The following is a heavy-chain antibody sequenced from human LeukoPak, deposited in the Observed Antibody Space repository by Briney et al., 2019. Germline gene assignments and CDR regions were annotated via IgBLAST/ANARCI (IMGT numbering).Heavy chain of an antibody. CDR2: IRYDGSNK. J-gene: IGHJ4*02. D-gene: IGHD4-17*01. Sequence: GFLRLSCAASGFTFSSYGMHWVRPAPGQGLEWGAFIRYDGSNKYYADSVKGRFTISRDNSKDTLYLQMNSLRAEDTAVYYCAKGSRTTVTTFFDYWGQGTLVTVSS. V-gene: IGHV3-30*02. CDR1: GFTFSSYG. CDR3: AKGSRTTVTTFFDY.